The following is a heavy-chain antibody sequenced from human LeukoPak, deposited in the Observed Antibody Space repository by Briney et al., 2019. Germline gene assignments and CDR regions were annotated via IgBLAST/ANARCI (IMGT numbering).Heavy chain of an antibody. CDR1: GGSISSGDYY. J-gene: IGHJ5*02. V-gene: IGHV4-30-4*08. Sequence: SETLSLTCTVSGGSISSGDYYWSWIRQPPGKGLEWIGYIYYSGSTYYNPSLKSRVTISVDTPKNQFSLKLSSVTAADTAVYYCARVSESLDWFDPWGQGTLVTVSS. CDR2: IYYSGST. CDR3: ARVSESLDWFDP.